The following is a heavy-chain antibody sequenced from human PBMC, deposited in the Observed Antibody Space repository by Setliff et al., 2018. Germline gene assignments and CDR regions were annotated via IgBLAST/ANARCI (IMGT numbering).Heavy chain of an antibody. CDR1: GGSISSSNW. Sequence: LSLTCAVSGGSISSSNWWSWIRQPPGKGLEWIGSIYHSGSTNYNPSLKSRVTISVDTSKNQFSLKLSSVTAADTAVYYCARRVFGSSSRFYNWFDPWGQGTLVTVSS. CDR2: IYHSGST. CDR3: ARRVFGSSSRFYNWFDP. V-gene: IGHV4-4*02. J-gene: IGHJ5*02. D-gene: IGHD6-6*01.